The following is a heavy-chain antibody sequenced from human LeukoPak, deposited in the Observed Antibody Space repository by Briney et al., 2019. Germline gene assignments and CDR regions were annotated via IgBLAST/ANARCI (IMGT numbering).Heavy chain of an antibody. CDR3: ARVNRPVYYYGMDV. D-gene: IGHD1-14*01. Sequence: SVKVSCKASGGAFSSYAISWVRQAPGQGLEWMGGIIPIFGTANYAQKFQGRVTITADESTSTAYMELSSLRSEDTAVYYCARVNRPVYYYGMDVWGQGTTVTVSS. CDR1: GGAFSSYA. V-gene: IGHV1-69*13. J-gene: IGHJ6*02. CDR2: IIPIFGTA.